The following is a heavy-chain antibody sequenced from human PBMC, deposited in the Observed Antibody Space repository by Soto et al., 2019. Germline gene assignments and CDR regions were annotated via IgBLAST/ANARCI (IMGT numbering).Heavy chain of an antibody. Sequence: SVKVSCKAAGGTFSSYAISWVRQAPGQGLEWMGGIIPIFGTANYARKFQGRVTITADESTSTAYMELSSLRSEDTAVYYCARESSGSYYYYYYYGMDVWGQGTTVTVSS. J-gene: IGHJ6*02. CDR1: GGTFSSYA. CDR3: ARESSGSYYYYYYYGMDV. V-gene: IGHV1-69*13. CDR2: IIPIFGTA. D-gene: IGHD3-10*01.